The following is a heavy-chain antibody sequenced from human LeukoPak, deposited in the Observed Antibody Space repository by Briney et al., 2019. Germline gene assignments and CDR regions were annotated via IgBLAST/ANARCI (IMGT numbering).Heavy chain of an antibody. CDR3: AGDSYGFDY. V-gene: IGHV4-59*11. CDR2: IYYSGST. Sequence: TSETLSLTCTVSGGSFSSHYWSWIRQPPGRGLEWIGYIYYSGSTDYNPSLKSRVTISVDTSESQFSLKLSSVTTADTAVYYCAGDSYGFDYWGQGILVTVSS. J-gene: IGHJ4*02. CDR1: GGSFSSHY. D-gene: IGHD5-18*01.